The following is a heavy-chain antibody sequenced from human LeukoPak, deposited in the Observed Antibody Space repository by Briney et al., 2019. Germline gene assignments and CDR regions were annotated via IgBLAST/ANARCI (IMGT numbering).Heavy chain of an antibody. V-gene: IGHV3-48*02. CDR2: TSGGDDTI. D-gene: IGHD5-18*01. Sequence: PGGSLRLSCAASGFIFSSHGMNWVRQAPGKGLEWVSYTSGGDDTIFYAGSVQGRFSISRDNARNSLFLQMNSLRDEDTAVYYCARGRRGGGYNFGYDAFDIWGQGTMVTVSS. CDR3: ARGRRGGGYNFGYDAFDI. CDR1: GFIFSSHG. J-gene: IGHJ3*02.